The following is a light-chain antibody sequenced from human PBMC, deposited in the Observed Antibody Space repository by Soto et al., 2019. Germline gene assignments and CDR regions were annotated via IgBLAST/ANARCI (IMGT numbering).Light chain of an antibody. CDR1: QSVGNNY. V-gene: IGKV3-20*01. Sequence: EIVLTQSPGTLSLSPGERATLSCRASQSVGNNYLVWYQQKPGQAPRFLMYDASTRATGIPDRXXXSGSGXXXXXXXXXXEPEDFAVYYCQQYGSSPLTFCGGTKVKIK. J-gene: IGKJ4*01. CDR2: DAS. CDR3: QQYGSSPLT.